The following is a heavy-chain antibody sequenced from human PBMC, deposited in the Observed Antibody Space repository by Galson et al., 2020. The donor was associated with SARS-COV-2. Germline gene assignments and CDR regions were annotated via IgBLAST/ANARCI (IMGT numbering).Heavy chain of an antibody. CDR2: IIPILGIA. CDR1: GGTFSSYA. CDR3: ASMVGATISKAHYFDY. V-gene: IGHV1-69*10. D-gene: IGHD1-26*01. J-gene: IGHJ4*02. Sequence: SVKVSCKASGGTFSSYAISWVRQAPGQGLEWMGGIIPILGIANYAQKFQGRVTITADKSTSTAYMELSSLRSEDTAVYYCASMVGATISKAHYFDYWGQGTLVTVSS.